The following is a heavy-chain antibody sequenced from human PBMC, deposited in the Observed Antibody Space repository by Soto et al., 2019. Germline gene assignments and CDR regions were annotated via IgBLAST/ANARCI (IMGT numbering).Heavy chain of an antibody. Sequence: QVQLVESGGGVVQPGRSLRLSCAASGFTFSSYGMHWVRQAPGNGLEWVAVISYDGSNKYYADSVKGRFTISRDNSKKTLYLQMNSLRAEDTAVYYCARGSSRGWFGELFFRPAMDVWGQGTTVTVSS. D-gene: IGHD3-10*01. CDR3: ARGSSRGWFGELFFRPAMDV. J-gene: IGHJ6*02. V-gene: IGHV3-30-3*01. CDR1: GFTFSSYG. CDR2: ISYDGSNK.